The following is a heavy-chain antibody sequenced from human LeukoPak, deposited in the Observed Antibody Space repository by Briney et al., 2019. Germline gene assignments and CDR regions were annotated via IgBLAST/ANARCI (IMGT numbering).Heavy chain of an antibody. CDR1: GFTFSSYA. Sequence: HPGGSLRLSCAASGFTFSSYAMSWVRQAPGEGLEWVSAISGSGGSTYYADSVKGRFTISRDNSKNTLYLQMNSLRAEDTAVYYCAKDGELTVLRFLEWLPSYGMDVWGQGTTVTVSS. CDR2: ISGSGGST. CDR3: AKDGELTVLRFLEWLPSYGMDV. V-gene: IGHV3-23*01. D-gene: IGHD3-3*01. J-gene: IGHJ6*02.